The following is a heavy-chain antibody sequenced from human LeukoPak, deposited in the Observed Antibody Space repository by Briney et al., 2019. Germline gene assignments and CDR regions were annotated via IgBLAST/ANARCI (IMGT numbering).Heavy chain of an antibody. V-gene: IGHV3-30*03. D-gene: IGHD3-10*01. CDR3: ARDPAHDYYGSGSLDY. CDR1: GFTFSDYY. J-gene: IGHJ4*02. CDR2: ISYDGSNK. Sequence: PGGSLRLSCAASGFTFSDYYMSWIRQAPGKGLEWVAVISYDGSNKYYADSVKGRFTISRDNSKNTLYLQMNGLRAEDTAVYYCARDPAHDYYGSGSLDYWGQGTLVTVSS.